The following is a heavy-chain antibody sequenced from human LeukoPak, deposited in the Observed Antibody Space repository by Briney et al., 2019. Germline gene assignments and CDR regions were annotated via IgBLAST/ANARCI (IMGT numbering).Heavy chain of an antibody. Sequence: SETLSLTCTVSGGSISSYFWSWIRQPPGKGLQWIGYIYYSGSTIYNPSLKSRVTISVDTSKNQFSLKLSSVTAADTAVYYCARVQGTRTIDYWGQGTLVTVSS. CDR1: GGSISSYF. J-gene: IGHJ4*02. D-gene: IGHD1-1*01. V-gene: IGHV4-59*01. CDR3: ARVQGTRTIDY. CDR2: IYYSGST.